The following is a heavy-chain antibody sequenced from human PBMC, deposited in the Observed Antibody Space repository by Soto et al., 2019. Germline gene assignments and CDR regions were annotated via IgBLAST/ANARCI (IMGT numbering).Heavy chain of an antibody. CDR1: GYSIRSSSW. J-gene: IGHJ4*02. V-gene: IGHV4-28*01. Sequence: QVQLQESGPGLVKPSDTLSLTCDVSGYSIRSSSWWGWIRQPPGKGLEWIGCVDHSGSTYYSPSRKSRVIMSVDTSKNQCSLHLRSVTAVDTAMYYCARSPLELRECYYWGQGALVTVSS. D-gene: IGHD1-7*01. CDR3: ARSPLELRECYY. CDR2: VDHSGST.